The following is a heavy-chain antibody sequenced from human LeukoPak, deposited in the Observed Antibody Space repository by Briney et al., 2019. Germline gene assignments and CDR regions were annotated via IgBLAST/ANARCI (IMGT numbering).Heavy chain of an antibody. CDR2: INSDGSST. J-gene: IGHJ4*02. V-gene: IGHV3-74*01. CDR1: GFTFSNAW. CDR3: ARIPGGSGSQFDY. Sequence: GGSLRLSCEASGFTFSNAWMNWVRQGPGKGLVWVSRINSDGSSTYNADSVKGRFTVSRDNAKNTLYLQMNSLRAEDTAVYYCARIPGGSGSQFDYWGQGTLVTVSS. D-gene: IGHD3-10*01.